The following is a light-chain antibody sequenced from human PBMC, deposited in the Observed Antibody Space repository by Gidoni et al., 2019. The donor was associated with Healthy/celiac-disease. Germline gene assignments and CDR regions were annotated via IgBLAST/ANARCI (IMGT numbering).Light chain of an antibody. V-gene: IGKV1-5*03. CDR3: QQYNSYPWT. CDR1: QSISSW. J-gene: IGKJ1*01. CDR2: KAS. Sequence: DIQMNQSPSTLSASVGDRVTITCRASQSISSWLAWYQQKPGQAPKLLIYKASSLESGVPSRFSGSGSGTEFTLTISSLQPDDFATYYCQQYNSYPWTFGQGTKVEIK.